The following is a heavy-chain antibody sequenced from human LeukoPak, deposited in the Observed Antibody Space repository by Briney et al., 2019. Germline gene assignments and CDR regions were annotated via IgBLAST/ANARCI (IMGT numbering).Heavy chain of an antibody. CDR2: IKQDGSEK. D-gene: IGHD3-9*01. V-gene: IGHV3-7*01. Sequence: PGGSLRLSCAASGFTFSSYWMSWVRQAPGKGLEWVANIKQDGSEKYYVDSVKGRFTISRDNAKNSLYLQMNSLRAEDTAVYYCARELLRYFDWLTDAFEIWGQGTMVTVSS. J-gene: IGHJ3*02. CDR1: GFTFSSYW. CDR3: ARELLRYFDWLTDAFEI.